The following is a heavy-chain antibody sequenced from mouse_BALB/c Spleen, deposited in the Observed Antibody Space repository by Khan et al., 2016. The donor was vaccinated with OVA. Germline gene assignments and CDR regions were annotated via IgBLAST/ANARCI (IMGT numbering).Heavy chain of an antibody. D-gene: IGHD1-1*01. CDR2: ISYSGNT. CDR1: GYSITSDYA. Sequence: VQLKESGPGLVKPSQSLSLICTVTGYSITSDYAWNWIRQFPGNKLEWMGFISYSGNTKYNPSLKSRISITRDTSKNQFFLQFNSVTTEDTATYYCAGVYGGDFDYWGHGTTVTVAA. J-gene: IGHJ2*01. V-gene: IGHV3-2*02. CDR3: AGVYGGDFDY.